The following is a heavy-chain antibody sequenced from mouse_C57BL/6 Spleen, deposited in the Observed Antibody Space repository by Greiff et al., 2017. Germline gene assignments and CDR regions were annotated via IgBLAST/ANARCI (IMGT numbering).Heavy chain of an antibody. D-gene: IGHD1-1*01. V-gene: IGHV5-17*01. CDR3: ASGYGSSYYYAMDY. CDR2: ISSGSSTI. Sequence: EVMLVESGGGLVKPGGSLKLSCAASGFTFSDYGMHWVRQAPEKGLEWVAYISSGSSTIDYADTVKGRFTISRDNAKNTLFLQMTSLRSEDTAMYYCASGYGSSYYYAMDYWGQGTSVTVSS. CDR1: GFTFSDYG. J-gene: IGHJ4*01.